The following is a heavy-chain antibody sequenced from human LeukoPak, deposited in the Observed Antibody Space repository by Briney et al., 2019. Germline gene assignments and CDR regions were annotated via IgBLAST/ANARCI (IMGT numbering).Heavy chain of an antibody. D-gene: IGHD5-18*01. V-gene: IGHV3-7*02. CDR2: MKQDGSEK. CDR3: ARGSATAMDGSVDY. J-gene: IGHJ4*02. CDR1: GFTFSNYW. Sequence: PGGSLRLSCAVSGFTFSNYWINWVRQAPGKGLEWVANMKQDGSEKYYVDSVKGRFTISRDNAKNSLYLQMNSLRAEDTAVYYCARGSATAMDGSVDYWGQGTLVTVSS.